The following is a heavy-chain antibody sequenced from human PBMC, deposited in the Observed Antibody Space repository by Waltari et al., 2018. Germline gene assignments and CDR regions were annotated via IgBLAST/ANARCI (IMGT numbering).Heavy chain of an antibody. V-gene: IGHV7-4-1*02. CDR2: INTNTGNP. CDR3: ARRGATYGSGSYYSKYYYYGMDV. J-gene: IGHJ6*02. CDR1: GYTFTSYA. D-gene: IGHD3-10*01. Sequence: QVQLVQSGSEWKKPGASVKVSCKASGYTFTSYAMNWVRQAPGPGLEWMGWINTNTGNPTYAQGFTGRFVFSLDTSVSTAYLQISSLKAEDTAVYYCARRGATYGSGSYYSKYYYYGMDVWGQGTTVTVSS.